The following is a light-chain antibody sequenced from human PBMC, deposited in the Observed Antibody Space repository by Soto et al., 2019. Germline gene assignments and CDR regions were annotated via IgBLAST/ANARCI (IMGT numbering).Light chain of an antibody. CDR3: QQYNNWIT. CDR1: QSVSSN. CDR2: GAS. V-gene: IGKV3-15*01. Sequence: EIMMTQSPATLSVSPGERATLSCRASQSVSSNLAWYQQKPGQAPRLLIYGASTRATGIPARFSGSGSRTEFTLTISSLQSEDFAVYYCQQYNNWITFGQGTRLEIK. J-gene: IGKJ5*01.